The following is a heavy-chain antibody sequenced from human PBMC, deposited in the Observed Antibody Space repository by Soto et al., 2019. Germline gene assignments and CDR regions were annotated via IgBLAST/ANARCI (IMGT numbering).Heavy chain of an antibody. V-gene: IGHV3-33*01. D-gene: IGHD5-18*01. Sequence: GGSLRLSCAASGFTFSSYGMHWVRQAPGKGLEWVAVIWYDGSNKYYADSVKGRFTISRDNSKNTLYLQMNSLRAEDTAVYYCARTDTAMVTYYYGMDVWGQGTTVTVSS. CDR2: IWYDGSNK. J-gene: IGHJ6*02. CDR3: ARTDTAMVTYYYGMDV. CDR1: GFTFSSYG.